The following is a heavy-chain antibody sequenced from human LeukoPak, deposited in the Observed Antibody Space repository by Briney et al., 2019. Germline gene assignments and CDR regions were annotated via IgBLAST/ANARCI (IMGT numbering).Heavy chain of an antibody. CDR3: AKAVAGGSNWFDP. CDR1: GGSFSGYY. V-gene: IGHV4-34*01. D-gene: IGHD6-19*01. CDR2: INHSGST. J-gene: IGHJ5*02. Sequence: PSETLSLTCAVYGGSFSGYYWSRLRQPPGKGLEWIGEINHSGSTNYNPSLKSRVTISVDTSKNQFSLKLSSVTAADTAVYYCAKAVAGGSNWFDPWGQGTLVTVSS.